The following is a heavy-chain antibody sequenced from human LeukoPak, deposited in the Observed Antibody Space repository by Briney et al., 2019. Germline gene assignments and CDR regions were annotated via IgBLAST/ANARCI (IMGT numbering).Heavy chain of an antibody. CDR2: IYYSGST. J-gene: IGHJ6*03. CDR1: GGSLSSYY. V-gene: IGHV4-59*01. D-gene: IGHD6-19*01. CDR3: ARQWLNGYYYYYMDA. Sequence: PSETLSLTCTVSGGSLSSYYWSWIRQPPGKGLEWIGYIYYSGSTNYNPSLKSRVTISVDTSKNQFSLKLSSVTAADTAVYYCARQWLNGYYYYYMDAWGKGTTVTVSS.